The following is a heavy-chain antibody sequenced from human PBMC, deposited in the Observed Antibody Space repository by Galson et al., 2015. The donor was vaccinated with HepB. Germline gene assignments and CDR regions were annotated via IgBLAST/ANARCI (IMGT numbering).Heavy chain of an antibody. V-gene: IGHV1-69*13. J-gene: IGHJ3*02. CDR2: IIPIFGTA. CDR3: GAAMVSQGDKRKNAFDI. D-gene: IGHD5-18*01. CDR1: GGTFSSYA. Sequence: SVKVSCKASGGTFSSYAISWVRQAPGQGLEWMGGIIPIFGTANYAQKFQGRVTITADESTSTAYMELSSLRSEDTAVYYCGAAMVSQGDKRKNAFDIWGQGTMVTVSS.